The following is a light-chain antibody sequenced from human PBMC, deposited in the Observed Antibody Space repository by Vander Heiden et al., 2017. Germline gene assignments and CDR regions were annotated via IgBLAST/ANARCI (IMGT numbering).Light chain of an antibody. V-gene: IGKV1-12*01. J-gene: IGKJ4*01. CDR1: QDVSIW. CDR2: GAS. CDR3: QQANIFPLT. Sequence: DIQLTQSPSFVSASVGDRVTITCRASQDVSIWLAWYQQKPGKAPKLLIYGASNLQRGVPSRFSGSGSRTDFTLTIDSLQPDDFATYYCQQANIFPLTFGGGTMVEIK.